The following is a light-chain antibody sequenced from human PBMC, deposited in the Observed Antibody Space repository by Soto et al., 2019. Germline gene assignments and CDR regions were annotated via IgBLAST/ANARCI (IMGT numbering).Light chain of an antibody. J-gene: IGKJ5*01. CDR2: GAS. Sequence: EIRMRQSPATMSVSAGERATLSCRASQSVSSNLAWYQQKPGQAPRLLIYGASTRATGIPARFSGSGSGTEFTLTISSLQYADYAVYYCQQSNNWPPITFGQGTRLEIK. CDR3: QQSNNWPPIT. V-gene: IGKV3-15*01. CDR1: QSVSSN.